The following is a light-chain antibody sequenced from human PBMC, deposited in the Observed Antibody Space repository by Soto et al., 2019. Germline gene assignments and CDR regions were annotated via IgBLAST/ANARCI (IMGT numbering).Light chain of an antibody. CDR1: SSDVGGYNY. Sequence: QSALTQPASVSGSPGQSVTISCTGTSSDVGGYNYVSWYQQHPGKAPKLMIYDVSIRPSGVSNRFSGSKSGNTASLTISGLQAEDEDDYFCSSYTSSSALSSVFGGGTQLTVL. V-gene: IGLV2-14*01. J-gene: IGLJ7*01. CDR3: SSYTSSSALSSV. CDR2: DVS.